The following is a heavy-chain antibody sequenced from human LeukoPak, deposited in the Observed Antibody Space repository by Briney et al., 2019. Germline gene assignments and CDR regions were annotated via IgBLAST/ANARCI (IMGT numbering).Heavy chain of an antibody. V-gene: IGHV3-21*01. J-gene: IGHJ6*02. CDR1: GFTFSDSA. Sequence: GGSLRLSCAVSGFTFSDSAMDWVRQAPGKGLEWVSSISSSSSYIYYADSVKGRFTISRDNAKNSLYLQMNSPRAEDTAVYYCARDAAAMVVYYYYGMDVWGQGTTVTVSS. D-gene: IGHD5-18*01. CDR3: ARDAAAMVVYYYYGMDV. CDR2: ISSSSSYI.